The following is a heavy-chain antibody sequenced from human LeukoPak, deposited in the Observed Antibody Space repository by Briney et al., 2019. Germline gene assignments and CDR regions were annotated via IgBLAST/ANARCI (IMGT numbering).Heavy chain of an antibody. J-gene: IGHJ3*02. D-gene: IGHD4-23*01. CDR1: GFTFSTYT. CDR3: AKSPTVDAAFDI. Sequence: GGSLRLSCAASGFTFSTYTMTWVRQAPGEGLEWVSGIGYTGDSTFYADSVKGRFTVSRDSSKNTLFLHMNSLRAEDTALYYCAKSPTVDAAFDIWGQGTMVTVSS. CDR2: IGYTGDST. V-gene: IGHV3-23*01.